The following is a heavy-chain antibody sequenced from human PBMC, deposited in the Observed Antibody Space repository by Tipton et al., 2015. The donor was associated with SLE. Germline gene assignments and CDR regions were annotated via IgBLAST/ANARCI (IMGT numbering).Heavy chain of an antibody. CDR3: ARAPGLRYAFDI. D-gene: IGHD5-12*01. CDR2: IYTSGST. Sequence: TLSLTCAVYGGSISSGSYYWSWIRQPAGKGLEWIGRIYTSGSTNYNPSLKSRVTISVDTSKNQFSLKLSSVTAADTAVYYCARAPGLRYAFDIWGQGTMVTVSS. CDR1: GGSISSGSYY. V-gene: IGHV4-61*02. J-gene: IGHJ3*02.